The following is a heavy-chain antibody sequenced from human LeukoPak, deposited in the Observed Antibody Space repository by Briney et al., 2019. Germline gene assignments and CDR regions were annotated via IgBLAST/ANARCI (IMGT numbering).Heavy chain of an antibody. CDR1: GGSISSSSYY. CDR2: IYYSGST. D-gene: IGHD6-19*01. J-gene: IGHJ6*02. Sequence: PSETLSLTCTVSGGSISSSSYYWGWIRQPPGKGLEWIGSIYYSGSTYYNPSLKSRVTISVDTSKNQFSLKLSSVTAADTAVYYCARVWGVVVAGSYFYYGMDVWGQGTTVTVSS. CDR3: ARVWGVVVAGSYFYYGMDV. V-gene: IGHV4-39*07.